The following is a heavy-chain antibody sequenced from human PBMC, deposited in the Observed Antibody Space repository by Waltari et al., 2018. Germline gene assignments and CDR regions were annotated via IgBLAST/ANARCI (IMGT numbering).Heavy chain of an antibody. V-gene: IGHV1-8*03. CDR1: GYTFTSYD. CDR3: ARDDCSGGSCYSGERFDY. J-gene: IGHJ4*02. D-gene: IGHD2-15*01. Sequence: QVQLVQSGAEVKKPGASVKVSCKASGYTFTSYDINWVRQATGQGLEWMGWMNPNSGNTGYAQKFQGRVTITRNTSISTAYMELSSLRSEDTAVYYCARDDCSGGSCYSGERFDYWGQGTLVTVSS. CDR2: MNPNSGNT.